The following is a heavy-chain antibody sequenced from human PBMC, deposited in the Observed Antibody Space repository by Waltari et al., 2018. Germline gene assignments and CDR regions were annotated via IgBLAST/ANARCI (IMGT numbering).Heavy chain of an antibody. CDR3: AKDHTAGDAFDI. D-gene: IGHD5-18*01. CDR1: GFTFSSYSMSPFSRYA. Sequence: EVQLLESGGGLVQPGGSLRLSCAASGFTFSSYSMSPFSRYAMSLVRQAPGKGLEWVSGISGSGGSTYYADSVKGRFTISRDNSKNTLYLQMNSLRAEDTAVFYCAKDHTAGDAFDIWGQGTMVTVSS. V-gene: IGHV3-23*01. CDR2: ISGSGGST. J-gene: IGHJ3*02.